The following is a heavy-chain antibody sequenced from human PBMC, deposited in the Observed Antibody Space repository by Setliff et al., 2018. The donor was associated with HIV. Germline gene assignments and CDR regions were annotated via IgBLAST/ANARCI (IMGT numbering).Heavy chain of an antibody. V-gene: IGHV4-38-2*01. CDR3: VRGPQWLVQKGRVYYFDY. D-gene: IGHD6-19*01. Sequence: PSETLSLTCVVSGNSISSGYYWGWVRQPPGKGLEWVGSIYHTGSTYYNPSLQSRVTISVDTSKNQVSLKLNSMTAADTAVYFCVRGPQWLVQKGRVYYFDYWGQGALVTVSS. CDR1: GNSISSGYY. CDR2: IYHTGST. J-gene: IGHJ4*02.